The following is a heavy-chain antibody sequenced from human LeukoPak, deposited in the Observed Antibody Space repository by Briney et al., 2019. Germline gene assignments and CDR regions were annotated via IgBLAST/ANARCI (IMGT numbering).Heavy chain of an antibody. CDR1: GGSVSSYY. CDR3: ARHDCGGDCYSGEIDY. V-gene: IGHV4-39*01. CDR2: IYYSGST. D-gene: IGHD2-21*02. J-gene: IGHJ4*02. Sequence: SETLSLTCSVSGGSVSSYYWGWIRQPPGKGLEWIGSIYYSGSTYYNPSLKSRVTISVDTSKNQFSLKLSSVTAADTAVYYCARHDCGGDCYSGEIDYWGQGTLVTVSS.